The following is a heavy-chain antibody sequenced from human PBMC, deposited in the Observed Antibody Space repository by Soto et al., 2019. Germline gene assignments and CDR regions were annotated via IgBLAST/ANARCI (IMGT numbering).Heavy chain of an antibody. CDR3: AREDDILTGYSTFGMDV. V-gene: IGHV3-48*02. Sequence: PGGSLRLSCAASGFTFSSYSMNWVRQAPGKGLEWVSYISSSSSTIYYADSVKGRFTISRDNAKNSLYLQMNSLRDEDTAVYYCAREDDILTGYSTFGMDVWGQGTTVTVSS. D-gene: IGHD3-9*01. CDR1: GFTFSSYS. CDR2: ISSSSSTI. J-gene: IGHJ6*02.